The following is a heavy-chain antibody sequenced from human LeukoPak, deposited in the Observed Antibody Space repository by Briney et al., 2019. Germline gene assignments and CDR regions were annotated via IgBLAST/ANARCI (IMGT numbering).Heavy chain of an antibody. CDR2: ISVSSNTI. CDR1: EFTFSSFS. D-gene: IGHD1-7*01. Sequence: PGGSLRLSCAASEFTFSSFSMNWVRQAPGKGLEWILYISVSSNTISYADSVKGRFTISRDNAKNSLFLQMNSLRDEDTSVYYCVREGNFRLDYWGQGTLVTVSS. CDR3: VREGNFRLDY. J-gene: IGHJ4*02. V-gene: IGHV3-48*02.